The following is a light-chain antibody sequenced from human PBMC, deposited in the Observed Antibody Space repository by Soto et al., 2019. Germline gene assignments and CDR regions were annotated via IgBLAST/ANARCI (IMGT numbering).Light chain of an antibody. CDR3: QQYDYLPIS. J-gene: IGKJ5*01. CDR1: QGISSS. CDR2: DAS. V-gene: IGKV1-33*01. Sequence: DFQMTQSPSSLSASVGDRVTITCQASQGISSSLNWYQHKPGKAPKLLIYDASNLETGVPSRFSGSGSGTDFSFTISSLQPEDIATYYCQQYDYLPISFGQGTRLEI.